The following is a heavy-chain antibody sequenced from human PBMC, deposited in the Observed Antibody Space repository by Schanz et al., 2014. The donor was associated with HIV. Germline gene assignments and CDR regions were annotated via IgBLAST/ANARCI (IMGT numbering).Heavy chain of an antibody. CDR2: MYYSGSS. Sequence: QVQLQESGPGLVKPSETLSLTCTVSGASISSYYWSWIRQPPGKGLEWIGYMYYSGSSKNNPSLKSRVTISVDTSKNQFSLQVRSVTAADTAVYYCARDSGKWQYYYYYYGMDVWGPGTTVTVSS. D-gene: IGHD5-12*01. CDR3: ARDSGKWQYYYYYYGMDV. J-gene: IGHJ6*02. V-gene: IGHV4-59*12. CDR1: GASISSYY.